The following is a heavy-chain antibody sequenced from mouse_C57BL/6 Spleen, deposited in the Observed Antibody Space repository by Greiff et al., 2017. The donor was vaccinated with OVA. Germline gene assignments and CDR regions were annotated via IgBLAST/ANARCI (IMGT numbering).Heavy chain of an antibody. CDR3: ARSSYYGSSPFWYFDV. D-gene: IGHD1-1*01. CDR1: GYSFTGYY. J-gene: IGHJ1*03. V-gene: IGHV1-42*01. CDR2: INPSTGGT. Sequence: VQLQQSGPELVKPGASVKISCKASGYSFTGYYMNWVKQSPEKSLEWIGEINPSTGGTTYNQKFKAKATLTVDKSSSTAYMQLKSLTSEDSAVYYCARSSYYGSSPFWYFDVWGTGTTVTVSS.